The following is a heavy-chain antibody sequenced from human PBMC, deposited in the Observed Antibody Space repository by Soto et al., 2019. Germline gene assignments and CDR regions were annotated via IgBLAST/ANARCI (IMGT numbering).Heavy chain of an antibody. CDR1: GFTFSNYD. V-gene: IGHV3-13*04. D-gene: IGHD4-17*01. CDR3: ARGTTVAENGENWVDP. Sequence: EVQLVESGGGLVQPGGSLRLSCAASGFTFSNYDMHWVRQPPGKGLEWVSSIGIGGDTYYPASVKGRFTISRENAKNSVYLQMNSRRAWDTAVYFCARGTTVAENGENWVDPWGQGTLVTVSS. CDR2: IGIGGDT. J-gene: IGHJ5*02.